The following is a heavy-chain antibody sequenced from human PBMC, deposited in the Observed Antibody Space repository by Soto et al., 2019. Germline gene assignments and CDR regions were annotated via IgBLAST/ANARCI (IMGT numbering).Heavy chain of an antibody. D-gene: IGHD3-9*01. CDR3: ARGSRPFECFDP. V-gene: IGHV4-31*03. CDR2: IYYSGTT. CDR1: GGSISSGGYY. Sequence: SETLSLTCTVSGGSISSGGYYWSWIRQLSGKGLEWIGYIYYSGTTYYNPSLKSRVRISVDTSKNQFSLELNSVTAADTAVYYCARGSRPFECFDPWGQGTLVTVSS. J-gene: IGHJ5*02.